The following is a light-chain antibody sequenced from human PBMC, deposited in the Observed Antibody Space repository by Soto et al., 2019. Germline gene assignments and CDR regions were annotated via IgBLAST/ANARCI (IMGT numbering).Light chain of an antibody. CDR3: QSYDSSLSGRV. Sequence: QPVVTQPPSVSGATGQRVTISCTGGSSNIGAGYDVHWYQQLPGTAPKLLIYGNSNRPSGVPDRFSGSKSGTSASLAITGLQAEDEADYYCQSYDSSLSGRVFGTGTKVTVL. CDR2: GNS. J-gene: IGLJ1*01. CDR1: SSNIGAGYD. V-gene: IGLV1-40*01.